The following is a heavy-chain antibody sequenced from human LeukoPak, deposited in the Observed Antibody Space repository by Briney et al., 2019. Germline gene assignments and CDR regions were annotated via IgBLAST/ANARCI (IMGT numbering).Heavy chain of an antibody. CDR2: ISGSGGTT. D-gene: IGHD2-15*01. Sequence: GASLRLSCAASGFIFSSYAMSWVRQAPGKGLEWVSSISGSGGTTYYADSVKGRFTISRDNSKNTLFLQMNSLRAEDTAVYYCAKDGLVVAATTRYNWFDPWGQGALVTVSS. V-gene: IGHV3-23*01. CDR3: AKDGLVVAATTRYNWFDP. CDR1: GFIFSSYA. J-gene: IGHJ5*02.